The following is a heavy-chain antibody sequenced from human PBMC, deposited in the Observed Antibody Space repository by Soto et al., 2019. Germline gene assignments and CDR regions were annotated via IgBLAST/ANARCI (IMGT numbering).Heavy chain of an antibody. V-gene: IGHV3-23*01. CDR2: ITGPGGSR. D-gene: IGHD6-13*01. CDR1: GFTFSNYA. Sequence: HPGGSLRLSCAASGFTFSNYAMNWVRQAPGKGLEWVSAITGPGGSRFYADSVEGRFTISRDNSRNTLFLLLTSLTPEDTAVYYCAKERAALDRPYYFDSWGPGTLVTVSS. CDR3: AKERAALDRPYYFDS. J-gene: IGHJ4*02.